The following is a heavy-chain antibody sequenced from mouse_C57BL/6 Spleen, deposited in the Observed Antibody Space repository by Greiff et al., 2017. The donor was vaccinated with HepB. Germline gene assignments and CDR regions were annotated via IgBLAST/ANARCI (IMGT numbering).Heavy chain of an antibody. J-gene: IGHJ2*01. CDR2: INPGSGGT. CDR3: ARWGTMEWRFDY. CDR1: GYAFTNYL. Sequence: VQLQQSGAELVRPGTSVKVSCKASGYAFTNYLIEWVKQRPGQGLEWIGVINPGSGGTNYNEKFKGKATLTADKSSSTAYMQLSSLTSEDSAVYFCARWGTMEWRFDYWGQGTTLTVSS. D-gene: IGHD1-1*02. V-gene: IGHV1-54*01.